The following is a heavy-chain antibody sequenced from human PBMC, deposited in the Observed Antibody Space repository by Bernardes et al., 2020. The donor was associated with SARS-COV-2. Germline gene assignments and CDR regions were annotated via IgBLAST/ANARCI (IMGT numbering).Heavy chain of an antibody. CDR1: GGSISSYH. Sequence: SETLSLTCFVSGGSISSYHWSWIRQPPGKGLEWIGSPHNSGTTNYNPSLRSRVTISGDTSKNQFSLNLSSVTAADTAVYYRARLGRPRDSSGWYYFDSWGQGILVTVSS. J-gene: IGHJ4*02. D-gene: IGHD6-19*01. V-gene: IGHV4-59*08. CDR2: PHNSGTT. CDR3: ARLGRPRDSSGWYYFDS.